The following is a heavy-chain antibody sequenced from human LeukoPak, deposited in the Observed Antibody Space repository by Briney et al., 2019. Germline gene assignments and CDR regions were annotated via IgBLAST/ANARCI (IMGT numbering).Heavy chain of an antibody. D-gene: IGHD2-15*01. CDR1: GYTFTSYD. Sequence: ASVKVSCKASGYTFTSYDINWVRQAPGQGLEWMGWISAYNGNTNYAQKLQGRVTMTTDTSTSTAYMELRSLRSDDTAVYYCARDVYCSGGSCFGVPTDIWGQGTMVTVSS. CDR3: ARDVYCSGGSCFGVPTDI. J-gene: IGHJ3*02. CDR2: ISAYNGNT. V-gene: IGHV1-18*01.